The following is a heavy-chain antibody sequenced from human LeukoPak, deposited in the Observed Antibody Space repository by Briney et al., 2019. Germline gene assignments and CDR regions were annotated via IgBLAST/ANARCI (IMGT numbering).Heavy chain of an antibody. J-gene: IGHJ5*02. D-gene: IGHD6-19*01. CDR3: AREKRVAGSRGGFDP. CDR2: INPNSGGT. V-gene: IGHV1-2*02. CDR1: GYTFNGYY. Sequence: ASVKVSCKASGYTFNGYYMHWVRQAPGQGLEWMGWINPNSGGTNYAQKFQGRVTMTRDTSISTAYMELSRLRSDDTAVYFCAREKRVAGSRGGFDPWGQGTPVTVSS.